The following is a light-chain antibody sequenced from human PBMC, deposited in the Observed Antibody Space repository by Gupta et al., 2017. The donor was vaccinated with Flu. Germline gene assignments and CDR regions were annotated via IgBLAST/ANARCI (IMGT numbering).Light chain of an antibody. V-gene: IGLV3-25*03. CDR2: KDS. CDR3: QSADSSGTSWV. Sequence: GQTARITCSGDALPEQYAYWYQQKPGQAPVLVIYKDSERPSGIPERFSGSSSGTTVTLTISGVQAEDEADYYCQSADSSGTSWVFGGGTKLTVL. CDR1: ALPEQY. J-gene: IGLJ3*02.